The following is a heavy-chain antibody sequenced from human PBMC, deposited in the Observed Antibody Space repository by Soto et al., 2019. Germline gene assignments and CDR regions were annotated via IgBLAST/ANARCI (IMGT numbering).Heavy chain of an antibody. D-gene: IGHD2-15*01. CDR3: ARGQRDIGSTYCRGGSCHSDYNYYGLDV. CDR2: IIHIGST. J-gene: IGHJ6*02. Sequence: ETLALTCALYSGSFSGHDWSWILQPPVKGLCLIVEIIHIGSTNYNPSLKSRVTIVVDTSKNXLSLKLSSVTAADTALYYCARGQRDIGSTYCRGGSCHSDYNYYGLDVWGQGTTVTVSS. CDR1: SGSFSGHD. V-gene: IGHV4-34*01.